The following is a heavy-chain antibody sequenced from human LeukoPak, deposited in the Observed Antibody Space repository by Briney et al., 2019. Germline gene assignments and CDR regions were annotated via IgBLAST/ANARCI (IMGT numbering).Heavy chain of an antibody. CDR1: GYTLTELS. Sequence: ASVKVSCKVSGYTLTELSMHWVRQAPGKGLEWMGGFDPEDGETIYAQKFQGRVTMTEDTSTDTAYMELSSLRSEDTAVYYCATVRYSSQCFDYRGQGTLVTVSS. CDR2: FDPEDGET. CDR3: ATVRYSSQCFDY. D-gene: IGHD6-19*01. J-gene: IGHJ4*02. V-gene: IGHV1-24*01.